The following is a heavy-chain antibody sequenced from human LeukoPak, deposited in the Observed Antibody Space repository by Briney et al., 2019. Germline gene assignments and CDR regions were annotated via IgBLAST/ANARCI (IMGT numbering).Heavy chain of an antibody. CDR2: ISGGGDNT. CDR1: GFTFDDYA. J-gene: IGHJ3*02. Sequence: GGSLRLSCAASGFTFDDYAMHWVRQAPGKGLEWVSTISGGGDNTYYADSVKGRFTISRDNSRDTLYLQMNSLRAEDTALYYCTKTHGLRDAFHIWGQGTMVTVSS. CDR3: TKTHGLRDAFHI. V-gene: IGHV3-23*01.